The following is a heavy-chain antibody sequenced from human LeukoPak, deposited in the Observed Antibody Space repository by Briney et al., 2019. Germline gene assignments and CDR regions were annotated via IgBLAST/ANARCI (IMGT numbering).Heavy chain of an antibody. D-gene: IGHD5-18*01. V-gene: IGHV1-3*01. Sequence: WASVKVSCKASGYTFTSYAMHWVRQAPGQRLEWMGWINAGNGNTKYSQKFQGRVTITRDTSASTAYMELSSLRSEDTAVYYCARPDEDRGYSYGYNYWGQGTPVTVSS. J-gene: IGHJ4*02. CDR1: GYTFTSYA. CDR3: ARPDEDRGYSYGYNY. CDR2: INAGNGNT.